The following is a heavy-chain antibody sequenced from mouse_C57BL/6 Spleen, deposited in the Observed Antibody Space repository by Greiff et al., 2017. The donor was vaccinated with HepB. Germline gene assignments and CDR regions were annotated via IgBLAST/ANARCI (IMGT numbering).Heavy chain of an antibody. D-gene: IGHD2-2*01. V-gene: IGHV1-15*01. CDR1: GYTFTDYE. CDR2: IDPETGGT. CDR3: TSPYGYDVDY. Sequence: VQLQESGAELVRPGASVTLSCKASGYTFTDYEMHWVKQTPVHGLEWIGAIDPETGGTAYNQKFKGKAILTADKSSSTAYMELRSLTSEDSAVYYCTSPYGYDVDYWGQGTTLTVSS. J-gene: IGHJ2*01.